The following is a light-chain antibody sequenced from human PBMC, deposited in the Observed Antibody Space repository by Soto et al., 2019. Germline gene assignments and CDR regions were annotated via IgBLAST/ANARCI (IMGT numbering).Light chain of an antibody. Sequence: DIQMTESPSSLSASVGDRVTITCRASQTISSYLNWYQQKPGKAPNLLIYAASTLQSGVPSRFSGSGSGTDFTLTISSLQPEDFATYYCQQSYSTPRTFGGGNKVDIK. CDR2: AAS. CDR3: QQSYSTPRT. J-gene: IGKJ4*01. CDR1: QTISSY. V-gene: IGKV1-39*01.